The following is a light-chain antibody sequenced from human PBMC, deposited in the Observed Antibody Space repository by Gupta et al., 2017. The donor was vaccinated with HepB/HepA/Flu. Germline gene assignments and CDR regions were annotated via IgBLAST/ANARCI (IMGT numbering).Light chain of an antibody. V-gene: IGLV3-1*01. CDR3: QAWDSSTYVV. Sequence: SSELTQPPSVSVSPGPPARTACSGDKLGDKYACWYQQKPGQSPVLVIYQDSKRPSGIPERFSGSNSGNTATLTISGTQAMDEADYYCQAWDSSTYVVFGGGTKLTVL. CDR1: KLGDKY. J-gene: IGLJ2*01. CDR2: QDS.